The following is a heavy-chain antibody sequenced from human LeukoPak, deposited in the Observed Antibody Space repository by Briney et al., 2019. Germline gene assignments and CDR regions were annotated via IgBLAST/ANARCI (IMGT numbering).Heavy chain of an antibody. CDR2: IYTSGST. CDR3: ARHQFWSAFPPRGHFDF. CDR1: GVTVSSNY. J-gene: IGHJ4*02. V-gene: IGHV3-66*04. Sequence: GGSLRLSCAASGVTVSSNYMTWVRQAPGKGLEWVSVIYTSGSTYYADSVKGRFTISRDNSRNILYLQMNSLKASDTAIYYCARHQFWSAFPPRGHFDFWGQGTLVTVSS. D-gene: IGHD3-3*01.